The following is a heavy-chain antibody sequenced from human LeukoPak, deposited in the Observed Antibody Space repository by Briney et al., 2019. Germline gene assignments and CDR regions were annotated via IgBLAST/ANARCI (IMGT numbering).Heavy chain of an antibody. CDR3: GSVDRGWFGVGEY. D-gene: IGHD3-10*01. CDR2: IYSSGNT. Sequence: KPSETLSLTCTVSGVSFSSYYWTWIGQPAGKGLEWIGRIYSSGNTNYNPSLESRVTMSIDTSKKQISLKLTSVTVADTAVYYCGSVDRGWFGVGEYWGQGTLVTVSS. CDR1: GVSFSSYY. V-gene: IGHV4-4*07. J-gene: IGHJ4*02.